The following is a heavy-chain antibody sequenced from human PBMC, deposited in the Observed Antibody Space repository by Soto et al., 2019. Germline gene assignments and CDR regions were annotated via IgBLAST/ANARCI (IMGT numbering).Heavy chain of an antibody. J-gene: IGHJ4*02. Sequence: QGKLVESGGGVVQPGRSLRLSCAASGCPFTSYGMHWVREGPDKGLEWVAIISYDGSDKYYADSVKGRFTISRDNSKNTLYLQMYSLRPEDTALYYCVGGQYYFDYRGQGTLVIVSS. CDR2: ISYDGSDK. D-gene: IGHD3-10*01. V-gene: IGHV3-30*03. CDR3: VGGQYYFDY. CDR1: GCPFTSYG.